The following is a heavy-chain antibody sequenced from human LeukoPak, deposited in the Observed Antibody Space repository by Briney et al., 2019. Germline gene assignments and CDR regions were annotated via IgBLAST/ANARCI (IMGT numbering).Heavy chain of an antibody. J-gene: IGHJ2*01. CDR1: GGSISSYY. V-gene: IGHV4-59*08. CDR3: ARVRRYDNYWYFDL. D-gene: IGHD3-22*01. CDR2: IYYSGST. Sequence: SETLSLTCTVSGGSISSYYWSWIRQPPGKGLEWIGYIYYSGSTNYNPSLKSRVTISVDTSKNQFSLKPSSVTAADTAVYYCARVRRYDNYWYFDLWGRGILVTVSS.